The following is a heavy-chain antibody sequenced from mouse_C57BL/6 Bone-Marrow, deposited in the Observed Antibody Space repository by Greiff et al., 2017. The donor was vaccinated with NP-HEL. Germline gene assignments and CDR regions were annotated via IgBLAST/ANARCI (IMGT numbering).Heavy chain of an antibody. Sequence: VQGVESGAELARPGASVKLSCKASGYTFTSYGISWVKQRTGQGLEWIGEIYPRSGNTYYNEKFKGKATLTADKSSSTAYMELRSLTSEDSAVYFCARDFITTVVDPFAYWGQGTLVTVSA. CDR2: IYPRSGNT. CDR3: ARDFITTVVDPFAY. D-gene: IGHD1-1*01. J-gene: IGHJ3*01. CDR1: GYTFTSYG. V-gene: IGHV1-81*01.